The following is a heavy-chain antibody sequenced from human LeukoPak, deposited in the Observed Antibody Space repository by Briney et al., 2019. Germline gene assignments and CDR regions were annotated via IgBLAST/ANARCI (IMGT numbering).Heavy chain of an antibody. CDR3: ARRFRD. J-gene: IGHJ4*02. Sequence: GGSLRLSCVGSGLTFNGFEMNWVRQAPGKGLEWVSYIRDDGTLKTYGDSVKGRFTISRDNAKNSLYLQMNSLRAEDTAIYYCARRFRDWGQGTLVTVSS. V-gene: IGHV3-48*03. CDR2: IRDDGTLK. D-gene: IGHD5-24*01. CDR1: GLTFNGFE.